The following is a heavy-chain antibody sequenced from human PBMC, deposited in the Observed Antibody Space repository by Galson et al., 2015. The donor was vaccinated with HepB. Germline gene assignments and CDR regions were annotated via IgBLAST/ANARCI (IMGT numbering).Heavy chain of an antibody. V-gene: IGHV1-18*04. Sequence: SVKVSCKASGYTFTSYGISWVRQAPGQGLEWMGWISAYNGNTNYAQKLQGRVTMTTDTSTSTAYMELRSLRSDDTAVYYCARDPDFWRDPYSNYGYYYYGMDVWGQGTTVTVSS. CDR2: ISAYNGNT. CDR1: GYTFTSYG. J-gene: IGHJ6*02. CDR3: ARDPDFWRDPYSNYGYYYYGMDV. D-gene: IGHD3-3*01.